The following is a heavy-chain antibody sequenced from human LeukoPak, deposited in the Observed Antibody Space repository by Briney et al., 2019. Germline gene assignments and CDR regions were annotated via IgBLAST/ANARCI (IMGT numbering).Heavy chain of an antibody. CDR1: GGSISDYY. D-gene: IGHD3-22*01. CDR2: IYYTGSP. Sequence: KSSETLSLTCTVSGGSISDYYWSWIRQPPGKGLEWIAYIYYTGSPTYNPSLKSRVTISVDTSENQFSLKLSSVTAADTAVYYCARDMYYYDSSGPNHWYFDLWGRGTLVTVSS. J-gene: IGHJ2*01. CDR3: ARDMYYYDSSGPNHWYFDL. V-gene: IGHV4-59*01.